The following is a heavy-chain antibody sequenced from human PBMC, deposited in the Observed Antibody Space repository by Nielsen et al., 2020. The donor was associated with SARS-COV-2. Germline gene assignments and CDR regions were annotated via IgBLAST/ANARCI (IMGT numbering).Heavy chain of an antibody. CDR3: ARGRDSSFDS. D-gene: IGHD6-19*01. CDR2: TYYRSKWSN. Sequence: SQTLSLTCAISGDRVSSNTAAWNWIRQSPLRGLEWLGRTYYRSKWSNDYAESVKSRITINPDTSKNQFSLQLNSMTPEDTAVYYCARGRDSSFDSWGQGTLVTVSS. CDR1: GDRVSSNTAA. J-gene: IGHJ5*01. V-gene: IGHV6-1*01.